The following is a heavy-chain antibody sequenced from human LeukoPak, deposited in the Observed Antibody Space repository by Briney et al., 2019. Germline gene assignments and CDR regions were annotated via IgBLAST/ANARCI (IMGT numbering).Heavy chain of an antibody. J-gene: IGHJ6*02. CDR2: IYYSGST. Sequence: SETLSLTCTVSGGSISSYYWSWIRQPPGKGLEWIGYIYYSGSTNYNPSLKSRATISVDTSKNQFSLKLSSVTAADTAVYYCARDRITSGMDVWGQGTTVTVSS. CDR3: ARDRITSGMDV. D-gene: IGHD3-10*01. CDR1: GGSISSYY. V-gene: IGHV4-59*01.